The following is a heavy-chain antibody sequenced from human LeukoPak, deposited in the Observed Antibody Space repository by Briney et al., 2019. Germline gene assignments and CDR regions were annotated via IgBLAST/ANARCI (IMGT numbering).Heavy chain of an antibody. V-gene: IGHV3-7*01. J-gene: IGHJ4*02. Sequence: GGSLRLSCAASGFSLSGYWMTWVRQAPGKGLEWVARLHADGVEQYYVDSVTGRFTMSRDNAKNSLDLQMNSLRVEDTAVYYCARGGYSFDYLGQGTLVAVSS. CDR2: LHADGVEQ. D-gene: IGHD5-18*01. CDR1: GFSLSGYW. CDR3: ARGGYSFDY.